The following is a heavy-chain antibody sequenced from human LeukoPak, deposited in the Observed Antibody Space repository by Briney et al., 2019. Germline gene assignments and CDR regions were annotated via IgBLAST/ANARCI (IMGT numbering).Heavy chain of an antibody. CDR3: ARERPHYMDV. CDR2: INPNSGST. V-gene: IGHV1-2*02. J-gene: IGHJ6*03. Sequence: ASVKVSCKASGYTFTSYDISWARQAPGQGLEWMGWINPNSGSTNYAQKFQGRVTMTRDTSISTVYMELSRLRSDDTAMYYCARERPHYMDVWGTGTTVIVSS. CDR1: GYTFTSYD.